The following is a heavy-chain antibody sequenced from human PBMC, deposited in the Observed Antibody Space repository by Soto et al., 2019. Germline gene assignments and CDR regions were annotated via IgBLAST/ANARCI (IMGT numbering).Heavy chain of an antibody. V-gene: IGHV4-31*03. CDR2: IYYSGST. Sequence: SETLSLTCTVSGGSISSGGYYWSWIRQHPGKGLEWIGYIYYSGSTYYNPSLKSRVTISVDTSKNQFSLKLSSVTAADTAVYYCARGDKFYYDSSVYYWFDPWGQGTPVTVSS. J-gene: IGHJ5*02. CDR3: ARGDKFYYDSSVYYWFDP. CDR1: GGSISSGGYY. D-gene: IGHD3-22*01.